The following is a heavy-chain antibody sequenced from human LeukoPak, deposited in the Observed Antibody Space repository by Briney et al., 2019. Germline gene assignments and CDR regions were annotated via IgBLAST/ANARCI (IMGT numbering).Heavy chain of an antibody. D-gene: IGHD4-17*01. J-gene: IGHJ6*02. CDR1: GFTFSSYS. CDR3: AREAWSRDGDYYYGVDV. V-gene: IGHV3-21*01. CDR2: ISSSSSYI. Sequence: PGGSLRLSCAASGFTFSSYSMNWVRQAPGKGLEWVSSISSSSSYIYYADSVKGRFTISRDNAKNSLYLQMNSLRAEDTAVYYCAREAWSRDGDYYYGVDVWGQGTTVTVSS.